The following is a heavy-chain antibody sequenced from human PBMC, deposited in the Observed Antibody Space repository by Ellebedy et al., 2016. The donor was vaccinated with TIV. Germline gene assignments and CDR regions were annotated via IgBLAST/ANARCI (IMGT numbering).Heavy chain of an antibody. CDR3: ARYHYGDVDDAFDI. J-gene: IGHJ3*02. V-gene: IGHV3-7*01. CDR1: GFTFSNYW. CDR2: IKQDGSEK. D-gene: IGHD4-17*01. Sequence: PGGSLRLSCAASGFTFSNYWMSWVRQAPGKGLEWVANIKQDGSEKYYVDSVKGRFTISRDNAKNSLYLQMNSVRAEDMAVYYCARYHYGDVDDAFDIWGQGTMVTVSS.